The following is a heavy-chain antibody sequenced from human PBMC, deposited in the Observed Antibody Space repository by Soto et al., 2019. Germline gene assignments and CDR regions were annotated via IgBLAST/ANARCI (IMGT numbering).Heavy chain of an antibody. D-gene: IGHD3-10*01. CDR3: ARAYGSGSYLIDF. J-gene: IGHJ4*02. CDR1: GFTFSDYA. V-gene: IGHV3-33*01. CDR2: IWSDGNNK. Sequence: QVQVVEPGGNVVQPGGSLRLSCAALGFTFSDYAMHWVRQSPGKGLEWVAIIWSDGNNKIYVDSVKGRFTTSRDNSKNTVYLQMNSLRAEDTAVYFCARAYGSGSYLIDFWGQGTLVTVSS.